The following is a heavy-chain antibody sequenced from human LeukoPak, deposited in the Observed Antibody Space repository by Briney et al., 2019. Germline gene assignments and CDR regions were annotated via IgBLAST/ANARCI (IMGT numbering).Heavy chain of an antibody. V-gene: IGHV1-69*04. D-gene: IGHD2-21*02. J-gene: IGHJ4*02. Sequence: SGMVSCNASGGTFTIYAISWVRQATGQGLEWMGRIIPILGIAMYAQKFQGRVTITADKSTRTAYMELSRLRCEATAVHYCARRGIVVVTATPFNYWGQGTPVTASS. CDR3: ARRGIVVVTATPFNY. CDR1: GGTFTIYA. CDR2: IIPILGIA.